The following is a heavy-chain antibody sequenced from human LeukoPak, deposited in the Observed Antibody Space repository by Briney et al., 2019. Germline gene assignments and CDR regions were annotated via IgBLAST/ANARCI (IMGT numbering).Heavy chain of an antibody. J-gene: IGHJ4*02. D-gene: IGHD4-17*01. CDR2: ISSSGSTI. Sequence: AGSLRLSCAASGFTFSSYEMNWVRQAPGKGLEWVSYISSSGSTIYYADSVKGRFTISRDNAKNSLYLQMNSLRAEDTAVYYCARVMATTVTMFDYWGQGTLVTVSS. CDR1: GFTFSSYE. CDR3: ARVMATTVTMFDY. V-gene: IGHV3-48*03.